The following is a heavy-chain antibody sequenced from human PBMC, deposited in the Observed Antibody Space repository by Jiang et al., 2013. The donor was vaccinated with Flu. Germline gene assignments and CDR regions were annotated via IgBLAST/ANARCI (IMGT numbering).Heavy chain of an antibody. Sequence: GPGLVKPSETLSLTCTVSGGSVSSGSYYWSWIRQPPGKGLEWIGYIYYSGSTNYNPSLKSRVTISVDTSKNQFSLKLSSVTAADTAVYYCASNLLPKDGGAFDIWGQGTMVTVSS. CDR1: GGSVSSGSYY. CDR3: ASNLLPKDGGAFDI. D-gene: IGHD3-22*01. J-gene: IGHJ3*02. V-gene: IGHV4-61*01. CDR2: IYYSGST.